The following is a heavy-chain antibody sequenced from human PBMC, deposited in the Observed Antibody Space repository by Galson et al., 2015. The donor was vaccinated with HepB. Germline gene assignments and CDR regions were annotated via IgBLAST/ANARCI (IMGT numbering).Heavy chain of an antibody. CDR1: GYTFTSYD. CDR3: ARGRSGNARQNGGRRYYFDY. CDR2: MNPNSGNT. V-gene: IGHV1-8*01. Sequence: SVKVSCKASGYTFTSYDINWVRQATGQGLEWMGWMNPNSGNTGYAQKFQGRVTMTRNTSISTAYMELSSLRSEDTAVYYCARGRSGNARQNGGRRYYFDYWGQGTLVTVSS. J-gene: IGHJ4*02. D-gene: IGHD1-1*01.